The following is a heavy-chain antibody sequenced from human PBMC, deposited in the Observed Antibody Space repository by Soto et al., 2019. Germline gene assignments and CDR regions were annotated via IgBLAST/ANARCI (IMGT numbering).Heavy chain of an antibody. J-gene: IGHJ3*02. D-gene: IGHD3-9*01. CDR3: AKTSLRYYDILLGYYTAHGDAFAI. V-gene: IGHV3-30*18. CDR2: ISYDGSNK. CDR1: GFTFSTDG. Sequence: PGGALRLSWAASGFTFSTDGMHLGLQAPCKGLEWVAVISYDGSNKYYADSVKGRFTISRDNSKNTLYLQMNSLRAEDTAVYYCAKTSLRYYDILLGYYTAHGDAFAIWAQGTMVTVSS.